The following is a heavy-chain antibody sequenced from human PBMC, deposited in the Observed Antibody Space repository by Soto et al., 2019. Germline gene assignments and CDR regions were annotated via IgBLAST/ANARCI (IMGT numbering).Heavy chain of an antibody. CDR3: ARDLGSGSSYGMDV. Sequence: QVQLVESGGGVVQPGRSLRLSCAASGFTFSSYGMHWVRQAPGKGLEWVAVIWYDGSNKYYADSVKGRFTISRDNSKNTLYLQMNSLRAEDTAVYYCARDLGSGSSYGMDVWGQGTTVTVSS. J-gene: IGHJ6*02. CDR2: IWYDGSNK. D-gene: IGHD3-10*01. V-gene: IGHV3-33*01. CDR1: GFTFSSYG.